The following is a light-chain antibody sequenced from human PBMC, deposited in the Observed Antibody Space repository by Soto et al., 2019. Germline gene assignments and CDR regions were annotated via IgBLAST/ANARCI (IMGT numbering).Light chain of an antibody. J-gene: IGKJ5*01. CDR1: QSISKY. CDR2: DAS. V-gene: IGKV1-39*01. Sequence: DIQITQSPSTLSASVGDRFTITCRASQSISKYLNWYQQKPGIEPKLLIYDASGLQSGSASRFSSNVSVTEFTLPTSRLAPYYFETYFCHSRAFGQGTRLEIK. CDR3: HSRA.